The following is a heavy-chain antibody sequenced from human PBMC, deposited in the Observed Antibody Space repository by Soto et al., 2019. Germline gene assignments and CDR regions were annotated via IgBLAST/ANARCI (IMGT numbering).Heavy chain of an antibody. CDR2: ISKSSTDI. Sequence: GSLRLSCATSGFTFSSYSMNWVRQAPGKGLEWVSSISKSSTDIYYADSVKGRFTISRDNAKNSLYLQMNSLRADDTAVYYCATPGIPAAGTDYWGQGTLVTVSS. CDR1: GFTFSSYS. D-gene: IGHD6-13*01. J-gene: IGHJ4*02. CDR3: ATPGIPAAGTDY. V-gene: IGHV3-21*01.